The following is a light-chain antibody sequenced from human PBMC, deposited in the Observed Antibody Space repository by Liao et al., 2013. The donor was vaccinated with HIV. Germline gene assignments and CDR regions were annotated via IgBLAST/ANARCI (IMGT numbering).Light chain of an antibody. CDR3: QAWDSSTGV. Sequence: SYELTQPPSVSVSPGQTASISCSGDKLGDKYVCWYQQKPGQSPALVIYQDSKRPSGIPERFSGSNSGNTATLTISGTQAMDEADYYCQAWDSSTGVFGGGTKLTVL. CDR1: KLGDKY. V-gene: IGLV3-1*01. CDR2: QDS. J-gene: IGLJ3*02.